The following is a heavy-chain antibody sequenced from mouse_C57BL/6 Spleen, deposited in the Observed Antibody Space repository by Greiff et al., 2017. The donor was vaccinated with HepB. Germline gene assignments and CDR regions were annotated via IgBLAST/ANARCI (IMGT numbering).Heavy chain of an antibody. Sequence: EVMLVESGPGMVKPSQSLSLTCTVTGYSITSGYDWHWIRHFPGNKLEWMGYISYSGSTNYNPSLKSRISITHDTSKNHFFLKLNSVTTEDTATYYCARGTTVVEGFAYWGQGTLVTVSA. J-gene: IGHJ3*01. CDR1: GYSITSGYD. D-gene: IGHD1-1*01. CDR3: ARGTTVVEGFAY. CDR2: ISYSGST. V-gene: IGHV3-1*01.